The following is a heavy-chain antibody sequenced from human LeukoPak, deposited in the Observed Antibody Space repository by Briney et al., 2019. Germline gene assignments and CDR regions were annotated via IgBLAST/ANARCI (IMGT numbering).Heavy chain of an antibody. J-gene: IGHJ4*02. CDR2: ISYDGSNK. CDR1: GFTFSSYA. CDR3: ARADYYGSRSYDY. V-gene: IGHV3-30-3*01. D-gene: IGHD3-10*01. Sequence: GGSLRLSCAASGFTFSSYAMPWVRQAPGKGLEWVAVISYDGSNKYYADSVKGRFPISSDNSKNTLYLQMNSLRAEDTAVYYWARADYYGSRSYDYWGQGTLGTVSS.